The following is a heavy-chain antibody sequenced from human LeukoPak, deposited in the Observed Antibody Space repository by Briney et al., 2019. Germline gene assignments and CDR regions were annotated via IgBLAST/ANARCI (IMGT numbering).Heavy chain of an antibody. CDR1: TDSTASNW. J-gene: IGHJ4*02. D-gene: IGHD1-26*01. V-gene: IGHV4-4*02. CDR2: VHKSGST. CDR3: AREIVGAPTPGAY. Sequence: SETLSLTCAVSTDSTASNWWSWVRQPPGKGLEWIGEVHKSGSTNYYPSLQSRVTISIDESKNQIALELTSVTAADTAVYYCAREIVGAPTPGAYWGQGILVTVSS.